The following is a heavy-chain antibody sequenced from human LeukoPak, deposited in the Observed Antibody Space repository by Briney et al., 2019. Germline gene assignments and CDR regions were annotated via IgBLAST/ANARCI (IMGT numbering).Heavy chain of an antibody. CDR1: GFTFSNYD. D-gene: IGHD3-16*01. J-gene: IGHJ4*02. CDR3: ARERSYGGPLDY. Sequence: PGGSLRLSCAASGFTFSNYDMHWVRQAPGKGLEWVALMSYDGGEKHYADAVKGRFTISRDNSKYTLYLQMNSLRAEDTAVYYCARERSYGGPLDYWGQGTLVTVSS. CDR2: MSYDGGEK. V-gene: IGHV3-30*03.